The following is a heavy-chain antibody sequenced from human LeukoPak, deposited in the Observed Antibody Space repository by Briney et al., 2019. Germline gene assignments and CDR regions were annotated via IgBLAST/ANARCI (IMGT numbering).Heavy chain of an antibody. Sequence: SVKVSCKASGGTFSSYAISWVRQAPGQGLEWMGGIIPIFGTANYAQKFRGRVTMTTDTSTSTAYMELRSLRSDDTAVYYCARGNYFDYWGQGTLVTVSS. D-gene: IGHD3-10*01. CDR1: GGTFSSYA. V-gene: IGHV1-69*05. CDR2: IIPIFGTA. J-gene: IGHJ4*02. CDR3: ARGNYFDY.